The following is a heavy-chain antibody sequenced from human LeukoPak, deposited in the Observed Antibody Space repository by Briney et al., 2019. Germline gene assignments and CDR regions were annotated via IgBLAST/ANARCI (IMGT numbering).Heavy chain of an antibody. CDR1: GFTFSSYG. CDR3: ARDQRGFSYSKYYFVY. D-gene: IGHD5-18*01. CDR2: IWYDGTNK. Sequence: GGSLRLSCAASGFTFSSYGMHWVRQAPGKGLEWVAVIWYDGTNKYYADSVKGRFTISRDNSKNTLYLQMNSLRAEDTAVYYCARDQRGFSYSKYYFVYWGQGALVTVSS. J-gene: IGHJ4*02. V-gene: IGHV3-33*01.